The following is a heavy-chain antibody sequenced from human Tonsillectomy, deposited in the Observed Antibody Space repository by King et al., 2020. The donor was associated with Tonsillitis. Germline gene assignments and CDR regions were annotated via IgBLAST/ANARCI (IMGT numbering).Heavy chain of an antibody. Sequence: VQLVESGGGLVKPGGSLRLSCAASGFTFSDYYMSWIRQAPGKGLEWVSYISSDGKTIYYADPVQGRFTISRDNAKNSLYLQMNSLRADDTAVYYCARADLKSSGGYVDYFDYWGQGSLVTVSS. CDR1: GFTFSDYY. CDR3: ARADLKSSGGYVDYFDY. V-gene: IGHV3-11*01. CDR2: ISSDGKTI. D-gene: IGHD6-13*01. J-gene: IGHJ4*02.